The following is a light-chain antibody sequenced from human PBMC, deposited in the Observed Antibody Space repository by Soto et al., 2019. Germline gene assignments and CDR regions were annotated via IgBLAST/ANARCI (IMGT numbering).Light chain of an antibody. CDR3: CSYAGSYTYYV. V-gene: IGLV2-11*01. CDR2: DVS. CDR1: SSDVGGYNY. J-gene: IGLJ1*01. Sequence: QSALTQPRSGCGSPGQSVTISCTGTSSDVGGYNYVSWYQQHPGKAPKLMIYDVSKRPSGVPDRFSGSKSGNTASLTISGLQADDEADYYCCSYAGSYTYYVFGTGTKVTVL.